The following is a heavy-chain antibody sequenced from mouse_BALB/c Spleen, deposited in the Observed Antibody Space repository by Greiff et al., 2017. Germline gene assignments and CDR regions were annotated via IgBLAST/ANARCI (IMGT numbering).Heavy chain of an antibody. CDR3: NEMSTTGGAMDD. V-gene: IGHV14-4*02. CDR1: GFTITDYY. CDR2: IDPENGDT. J-gene: IGHJ4*01. D-gene: IGHD2-4*01. Sequence: VQLQQSGAELVRSGASVKLSCTASGFTITDYYMHWVKQRPEQGLEWIGWIDPENGDTEYAPKFQGKATMTADTSSNTAYLQLSSLTSEDTAVYYCNEMSTTGGAMDDWGQGTSVTVSA.